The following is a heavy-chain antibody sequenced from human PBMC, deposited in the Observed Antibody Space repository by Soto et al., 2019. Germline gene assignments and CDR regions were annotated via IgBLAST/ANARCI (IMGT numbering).Heavy chain of an antibody. CDR1: GYNFPNYY. CDR2: INPADGWT. Sequence: SLQVSCKSSGYNFPNYYIHWVRQAPGQGLEWMGLINPADGWTTYAQEFQGAVTMTRDTSTSTVYMELRSLLYDDTAFYYCAREDRSTDHWGQGTLVTFSS. V-gene: IGHV1-46*01. CDR3: AREDRSTDH. J-gene: IGHJ4*02.